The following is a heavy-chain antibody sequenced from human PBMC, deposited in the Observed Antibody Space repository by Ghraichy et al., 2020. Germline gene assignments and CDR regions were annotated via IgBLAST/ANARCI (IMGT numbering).Heavy chain of an antibody. D-gene: IGHD4/OR15-4a*01. Sequence: GGSLRLSCAASGFTFSDYSMSWIRQAPGKGLEWVSYISSSGITKYHADSVKGRFTISRDNPKNSLYLQMNSLRVEDTAVYYCASGLYGGVVDYWGQGTVVTVSS. V-gene: IGHV3-11*01. J-gene: IGHJ4*02. CDR1: GFTFSDYS. CDR2: ISSSGITK. CDR3: ASGLYGGVVDY.